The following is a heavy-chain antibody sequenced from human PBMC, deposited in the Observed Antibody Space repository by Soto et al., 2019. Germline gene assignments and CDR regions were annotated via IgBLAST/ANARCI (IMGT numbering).Heavy chain of an antibody. CDR3: ARVGEPDFDY. D-gene: IGHD3-16*01. J-gene: IGHJ4*02. CDR1: GFTFSSYG. Sequence: QVQLVESGGGVVQPGRSLRLSCAASGFTFSSYGMHWVRQAPGKGLEWVAVIWYDGSNKYYADSVKGRFTISRDNSKNTLYLQMNRLRAEDTAVYYCARVGEPDFDYWGKGTLVTVSS. CDR2: IWYDGSNK. V-gene: IGHV3-33*01.